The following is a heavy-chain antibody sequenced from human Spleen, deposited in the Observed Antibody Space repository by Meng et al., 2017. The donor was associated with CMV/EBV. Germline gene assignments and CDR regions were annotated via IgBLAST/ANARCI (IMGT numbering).Heavy chain of an antibody. CDR3: ARVLGGYSYNWFDP. Sequence: SETLSLTCTVSGGSIIGSISSYYWSWIRQPPGKELEWIGYIYNSGSTYYNPSLKSRVTISVDTSKNQFSLKLSSVTAADTAVYYCARVLGGYSYNWFDPWGQGTLVTVSS. D-gene: IGHD4-23*01. V-gene: IGHV4-31*03. CDR1: GGSIIGSISSYY. J-gene: IGHJ5*02. CDR2: IYNSGST.